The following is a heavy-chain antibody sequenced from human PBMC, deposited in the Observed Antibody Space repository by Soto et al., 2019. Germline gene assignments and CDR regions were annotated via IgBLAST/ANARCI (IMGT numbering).Heavy chain of an antibody. V-gene: IGHV1-69*01. D-gene: IGHD2-21*02. J-gene: IGHJ4*02. CDR2: IIPIFGTA. CDR3: ARDGGDYVSWGVSFDY. CDR1: GGTFSSYA. Sequence: QVQLVQSGAEVKKPGSSVKVSCKASGGTFSSYAVSWVRQAPGQGLEWMGGIIPIFGTANYAQKFQGRVTITANESTSTAYMELSSLRSEDTAVYSCARDGGDYVSWGVSFDYWGQGTLVTVSS.